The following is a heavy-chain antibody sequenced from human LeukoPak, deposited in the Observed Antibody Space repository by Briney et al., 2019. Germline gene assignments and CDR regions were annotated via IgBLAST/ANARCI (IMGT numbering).Heavy chain of an antibody. Sequence: GGSLRLSCAASEFTFSSYSMNWVRQAPGKGLEWVSSISSSSSYIYYADSVKGRFNISRDNAKNSLYLQMNSLRAEDTAVYYCARVKGGYYDILTGYYKELAFDIWGQGTMVTVSS. V-gene: IGHV3-21*01. J-gene: IGHJ3*02. CDR1: EFTFSSYS. D-gene: IGHD3-9*01. CDR3: ARVKGGYYDILTGYYKELAFDI. CDR2: ISSSSSYI.